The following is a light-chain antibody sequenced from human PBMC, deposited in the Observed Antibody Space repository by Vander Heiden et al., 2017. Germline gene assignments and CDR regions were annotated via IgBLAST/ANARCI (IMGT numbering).Light chain of an antibody. Sequence: QSVLTQPPSASGTPCPRVTISCSVSLSHIGSNTVTWYQQRPGTAPKLLIYSDNQRPSGVPDRLEGSKAGTAASLAIRGRKSEDEADYYCAAWDDSLNGWVFGGGTKLT. CDR3: AAWDDSLNGWV. CDR2: SDN. CDR1: LSHIGSNT. V-gene: IGLV1-44*01. J-gene: IGLJ3*02.